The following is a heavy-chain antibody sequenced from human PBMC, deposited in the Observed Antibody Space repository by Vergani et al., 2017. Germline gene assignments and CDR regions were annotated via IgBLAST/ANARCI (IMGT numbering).Heavy chain of an antibody. V-gene: IGHV1-46*01. CDR1: GYTFTSYY. CDR3: ARYSRCSTSCYEGGGYYYYYMDV. Sequence: QVQLVQSGAEVTKSGASVKVSCKASGYTFTSYYMHWVRQAPGQGLEWMGIINPSGGSTSYAQKFQGRVTMTRDTSTSTVYMELSSMRSETTAVYYCARYSRCSTSCYEGGGYYYYYMDVWGKGTTVTVSS. CDR2: INPSGGST. J-gene: IGHJ6*03. D-gene: IGHD2-2*01.